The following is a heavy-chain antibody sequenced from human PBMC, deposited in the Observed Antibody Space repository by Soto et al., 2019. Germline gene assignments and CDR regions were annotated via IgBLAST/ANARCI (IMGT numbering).Heavy chain of an antibody. D-gene: IGHD1-1*01. CDR3: DRTFCSTENCDSWFDT. CDR2: IDPRDSQT. J-gene: IGHJ5*02. CDR1: GYTFTTFW. V-gene: IGHV5-10-1*01. Sequence: GESLKISCTGFGYTFTTFWISWVRQMPGKGLEWMGRIDPRDSQTNYSPSFQGHVTISVDKSISTAYLQWDSLKASETAMYYRDRTFCSTENCDSWFDTWGQGTLVTVSS.